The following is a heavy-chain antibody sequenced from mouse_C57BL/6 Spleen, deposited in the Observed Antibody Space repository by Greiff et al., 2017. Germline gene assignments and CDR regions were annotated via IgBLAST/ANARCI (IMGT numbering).Heavy chain of an antibody. CDR2: LYPRSGNT. Sequence: QVQLQQSGAELARPGASVKLSCKASGYTFTSYGISWVKQRTGQGLEWIGELYPRSGNTYYNEKFKGKATLTAAKSSSTAYMELRSLTSEDSAVYCCARSEDYDGSPFDYWGQGTTLTVSS. CDR3: ARSEDYDGSPFDY. CDR1: GYTFTSYG. V-gene: IGHV1-81*01. J-gene: IGHJ2*01. D-gene: IGHD2-4*01.